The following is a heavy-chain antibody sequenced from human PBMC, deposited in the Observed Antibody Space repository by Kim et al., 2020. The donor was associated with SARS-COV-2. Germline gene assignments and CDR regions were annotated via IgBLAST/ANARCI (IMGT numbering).Heavy chain of an antibody. J-gene: IGHJ3*02. D-gene: IGHD3-3*01. V-gene: IGHV4-31*03. CDR3: ARAETRITIFGVVIILAFAI. CDR1: GCSISSGGYY. Sequence: SETLSLTCTVSGCSISSGGYYWSWIRQHPGKGLEWIGYIYYSGSTYYNPSLKSRVTISVDTSKNQFSLKLSSVTAADTAVYYCARAETRITIFGVVIILAFAIRGQGTMVTVSS. CDR2: IYYSGST.